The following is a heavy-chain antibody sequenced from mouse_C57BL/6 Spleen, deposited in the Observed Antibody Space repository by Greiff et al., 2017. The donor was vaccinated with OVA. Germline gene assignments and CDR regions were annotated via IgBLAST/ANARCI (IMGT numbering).Heavy chain of an antibody. Sequence: EVKVVESGGGLVQPKGSLKLSCAASGFTFNTYAMHWVRQAPGKGLEWVARIRSKSSNYATYYADSVKDRLTISRDDSQSMLYLQMNNLKTEDTAMYYCVRENYYGYDAYFDVWGTGTTVTVSS. D-gene: IGHD2-2*01. J-gene: IGHJ1*03. CDR3: VRENYYGYDAYFDV. V-gene: IGHV10-3*01. CDR1: GFTFNTYA. CDR2: IRSKSSNYAT.